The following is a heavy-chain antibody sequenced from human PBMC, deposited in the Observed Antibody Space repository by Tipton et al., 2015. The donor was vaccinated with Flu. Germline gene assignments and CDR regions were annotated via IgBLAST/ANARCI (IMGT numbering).Heavy chain of an antibody. Sequence: SLRLSCAASGFTFSDYWMAWVRQAPGKGLEWVANIKQDESERYYVDSVKGRFTISRDNAKNSLFLQMNSLRAGDTAVYYCVRKGFGDYWGQGILVTVSS. V-gene: IGHV3-7*01. D-gene: IGHD3-10*01. CDR2: IKQDESER. J-gene: IGHJ4*02. CDR3: VRKGFGDY. CDR1: GFTFSDYW.